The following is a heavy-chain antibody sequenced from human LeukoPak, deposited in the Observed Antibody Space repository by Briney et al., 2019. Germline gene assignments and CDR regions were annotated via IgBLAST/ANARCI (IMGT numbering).Heavy chain of an antibody. J-gene: IGHJ6*02. V-gene: IGHV1-8*01. CDR2: MNPNSGNT. D-gene: IGHD6-13*01. CDR1: GYTFTSYD. Sequence: ASVKVSRKASGYTFTSYDINWVRQATGQGLEWMGWMNPNSGNTGYAQKFQGRVTMTRNTSISTAYMELSSLRSEDTAVYYCARGEPSSSWYGYYYYGMDVWGQGTTVTVSS. CDR3: ARGEPSSSWYGYYYYGMDV.